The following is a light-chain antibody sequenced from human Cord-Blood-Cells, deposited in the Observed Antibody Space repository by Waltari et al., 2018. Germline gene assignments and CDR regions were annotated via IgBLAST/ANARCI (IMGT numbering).Light chain of an antibody. V-gene: IGKV4-1*01. CDR3: QQYYSTPYT. Sequence: DIVMNQSPDSLAVSLGERAPINCQSSQSGLYSPNNKNYLAWYQQKPGQPPKLLIYWASTRESGVPDRFSGSGSGTDFTLTISSLQAEDVAVYYCQQYYSTPYTFGQGTKLEIK. J-gene: IGKJ2*01. CDR2: WAS. CDR1: QSGLYSPNNKNY.